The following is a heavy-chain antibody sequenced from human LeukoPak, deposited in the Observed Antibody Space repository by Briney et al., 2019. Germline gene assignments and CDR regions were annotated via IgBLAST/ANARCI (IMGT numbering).Heavy chain of an antibody. CDR1: GYTFITYG. V-gene: IGHV1-18*01. CDR3: ARDCSGGSCSPDKYYFYAWDV. J-gene: IGHJ6*04. D-gene: IGHD2-15*01. Sequence: ASVKVSCKASGYTFITYGISWVRQAPGQGLEWVGWISAYNGNTKYAQKVQGRVTLTTDTSTSTAYMELRSLRSDDTARYYCARDCSGGSCSPDKYYFYAWDVWGKGTTVPVSS. CDR2: ISAYNGNT.